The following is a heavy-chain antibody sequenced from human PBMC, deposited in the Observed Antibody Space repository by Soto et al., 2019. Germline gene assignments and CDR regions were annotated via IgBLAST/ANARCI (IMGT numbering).Heavy chain of an antibody. V-gene: IGHV3-30*03. D-gene: IGHD5-18*01. CDR2: ISYDGSNK. Sequence: GGSLRLSCAASGFTFSTYGMHWVRQAPGKGLEWVAVISYDGSNKYYADSVKGRVTISRDNSKNTLYLQMNSLRAEDTAVYYYARGAMGYYCYMDGWGKGTTVTV. CDR3: ARGAMGYYCYMDG. J-gene: IGHJ6*03. CDR1: GFTFSTYG.